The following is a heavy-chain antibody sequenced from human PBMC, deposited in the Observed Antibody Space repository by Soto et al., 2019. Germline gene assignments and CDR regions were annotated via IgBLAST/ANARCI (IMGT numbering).Heavy chain of an antibody. CDR1: GFPFSTYA. CDR2: INSDSTTT. V-gene: IGHV3-48*02. J-gene: IGHJ4*02. Sequence: DVHLVESGGGLVQPGGSLRLSCAVSGFPFSTYAMHWVRQAPGKGLEWISYINSDSTTTFHADSVKGRFTVSRDNAKNSLYLEMGSLRNEDTAVYYCARDLSHWGQGTLVTVSS. CDR3: ARDLSH.